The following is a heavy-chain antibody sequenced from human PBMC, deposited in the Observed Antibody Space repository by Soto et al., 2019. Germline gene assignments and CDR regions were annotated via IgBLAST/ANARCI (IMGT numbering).Heavy chain of an antibody. D-gene: IGHD3-10*01. CDR3: XXXXXXAXVRGYFDY. J-gene: IGHJ4*02. CDR2: ISYDGSNK. Sequence: QVQLVESGGGVVQPGKSLRLSCAGSGFTFSSYGMDWVRQAPGKGLEWVAVISYDGSNKYYADSVKGRFTISRDNSKNTXXXXXXXXXXXXXXXXXXXXXXXXAXVRGYFDYWGQGTLVTVSS. V-gene: IGHV3-30*03. CDR1: GFTFSSYG.